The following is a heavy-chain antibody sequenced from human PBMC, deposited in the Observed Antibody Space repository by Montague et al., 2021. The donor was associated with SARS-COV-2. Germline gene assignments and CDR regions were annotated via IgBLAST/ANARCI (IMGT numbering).Heavy chain of an antibody. J-gene: IGHJ6*02. CDR2: IYYSGST. CDR1: GGSISSSTYY. CDR3: ASYFKNSYAMDV. Sequence: SETLSLTCTVSGGSISSSTYYWGWIRQPPGKGLEWIASIYYSGSTYFNPSLKSRVAISIDTSKNQFSLKLSSVTAADTAIYYCASYFKNSYAMDVWGQGTTVIVSS. D-gene: IGHD3-10*01. V-gene: IGHV4-39*07.